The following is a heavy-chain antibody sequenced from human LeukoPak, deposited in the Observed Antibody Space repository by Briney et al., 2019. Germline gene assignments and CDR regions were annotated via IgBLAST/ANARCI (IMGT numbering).Heavy chain of an antibody. V-gene: IGHV3-7*03. CDR1: GFTFGKYW. CDR3: ARDQYDTWSRRGNFDS. CDR2: IKLDGSEK. D-gene: IGHD3-3*01. Sequence: QAWGSLRLSCVASGFTFGKYWMSWVRQAPGKGLEWVANIKLDGSEKNYVDSVKGRFTISRDNTKNSLYLQMNSLRVEDTAVFYCARDQYDTWSRRGNFDSWGQGTLVIVSS. J-gene: IGHJ4*02.